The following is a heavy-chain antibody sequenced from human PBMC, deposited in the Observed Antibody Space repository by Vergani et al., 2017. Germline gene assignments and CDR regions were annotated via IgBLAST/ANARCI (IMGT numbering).Heavy chain of an antibody. CDR3: ARAGSYWYFDL. CDR1: GGSFSGYY. J-gene: IGHJ2*01. V-gene: IGHV4-34*01. Sequence: QVQLQQWGAGLLKPSETLSLTCAVYGGSFSGYYWSWIRQPPGKGLEWIGEIKHSGSTNYNPSLKSRVTISVDTSKNQVSLKLSSVTAADTAVYYCARAGSYWYFDLWGRGTLVTVSS. CDR2: IKHSGST. D-gene: IGHD3-10*01.